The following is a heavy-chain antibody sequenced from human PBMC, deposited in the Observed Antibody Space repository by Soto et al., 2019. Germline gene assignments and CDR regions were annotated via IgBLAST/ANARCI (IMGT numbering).Heavy chain of an antibody. CDR2: IYYSGST. Sequence: QVQLQESGPGLVRPSETLSLTCTVSGGSFSSYYWTWIRQSPGKGLEWIGYIYYSGSTDYNPSLRGRLAISIDTSKNQISLRLNSMSAADTAVYYCAGRDCSGTNCYYLDYYYMDVWGKGTTVTVSS. V-gene: IGHV4-59*08. CDR3: AGRDCSGTNCYYLDYYYMDV. D-gene: IGHD2-2*01. J-gene: IGHJ6*03. CDR1: GGSFSSYY.